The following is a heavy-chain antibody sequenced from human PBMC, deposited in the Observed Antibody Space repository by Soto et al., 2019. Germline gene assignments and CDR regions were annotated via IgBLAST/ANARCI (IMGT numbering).Heavy chain of an antibody. V-gene: IGHV4-34*01. D-gene: IGHD2-15*01. CDR1: GGSFSGYY. CDR2: INHSGST. CDR3: ARAFPYCSGGSCYSGYYYYMDV. J-gene: IGHJ6*03. Sequence: PSETLSLTCAVYGGSFSGYYWSWIRQPPGKGLEWIGEINHSGSTNYNPSLKSRVTISVDTSKNQFSLKLSSVTAADTAVYYCARAFPYCSGGSCYSGYYYYMDVWGKGTTVTVSS.